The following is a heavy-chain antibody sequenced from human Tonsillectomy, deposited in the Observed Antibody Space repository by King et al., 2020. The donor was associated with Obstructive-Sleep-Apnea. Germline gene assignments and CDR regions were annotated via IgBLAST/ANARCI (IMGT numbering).Heavy chain of an antibody. CDR2: IYYTGGT. Sequence: QLQESGPGLLKPSQTLSLTCTVSGGSINSGSHYWSWIRQYPGKGLEWIGYIYYTGGTEYNPSLGSRATISLATPKNQFSLKLTSVIAADTAVYYCVREGGSYPKAWFDPWGQGTLVTVSS. J-gene: IGHJ5*02. CDR1: GGSINSGSHY. V-gene: IGHV4-31*03. CDR3: VREGGSYPKAWFDP. D-gene: IGHD1-26*01.